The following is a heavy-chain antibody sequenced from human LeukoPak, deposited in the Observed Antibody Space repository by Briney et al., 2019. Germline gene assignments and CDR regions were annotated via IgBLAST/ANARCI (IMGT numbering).Heavy chain of an antibody. D-gene: IGHD6-19*01. CDR1: GFTFSSYA. V-gene: IGHV3-23*01. J-gene: IGHJ1*01. CDR2: ISGSDGST. Sequence: PGGSLRLSCAASGFTFSSYAMSWVRQAPGKGLEWVSAISGSDGSTYYADSVKGRFTISRDNSKNTLYLQMNSLRAEDTAVYYCAKEEAEWLVRGVEYFQHWGQGTLVTVSS. CDR3: AKEEAEWLVRGVEYFQH.